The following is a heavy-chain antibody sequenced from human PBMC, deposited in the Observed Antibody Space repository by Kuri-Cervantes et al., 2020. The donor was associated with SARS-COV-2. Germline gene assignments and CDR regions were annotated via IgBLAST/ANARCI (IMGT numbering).Heavy chain of an antibody. CDR3: ATRPRFLEWLLSYYFDY. J-gene: IGHJ4*02. CDR1: GYTLTELS. CDR2: FDPEDGET. Sequence: GGSLRLSCKVSGYTLTELSMHWVRQAPGKGLEWMGGFDPEDGETIYAQKFQGRVTMTEDTSTDTAYMELSSLRSEGRAVYYCATRPRFLEWLLSYYFDYWGQGTLVTVSS. V-gene: IGHV1-24*01. D-gene: IGHD3-3*01.